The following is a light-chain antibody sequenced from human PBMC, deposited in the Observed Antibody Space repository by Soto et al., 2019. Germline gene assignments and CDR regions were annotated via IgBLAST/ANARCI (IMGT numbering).Light chain of an antibody. CDR1: QSVLSSSNNKNY. J-gene: IGKJ5*01. Sequence: DIVMTQSPDSLAVSLSERATIYCTSSQSVLSSSNNKNYLAWYQQRPGQPPKLLLYWASTRASGVPDRFSGGGSGTDFTLTISGLQAEDVAVYYCQQYYSSPITFGQGTRLEIK. CDR2: WAS. CDR3: QQYYSSPIT. V-gene: IGKV4-1*01.